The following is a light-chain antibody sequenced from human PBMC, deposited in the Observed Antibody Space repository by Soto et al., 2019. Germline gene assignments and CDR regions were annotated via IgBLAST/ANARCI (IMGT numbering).Light chain of an antibody. V-gene: IGKV3-20*01. J-gene: IGKJ2*01. CDR1: QTVSSTY. CDR2: GAS. Sequence: ESVLTQSPGTLSLSPGERATLSCRASQTVSSTYLAWYQQKPGQAPRLLIYGASSRATGIPDRFSGSGSGTDFTLTISRLEPEDFAVYYCQQYGRSPRTFGQGPKLEIK. CDR3: QQYGRSPRT.